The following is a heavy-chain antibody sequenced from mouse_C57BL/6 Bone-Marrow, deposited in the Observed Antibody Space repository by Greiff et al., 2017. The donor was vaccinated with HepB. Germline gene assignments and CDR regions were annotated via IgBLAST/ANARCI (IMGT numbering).Heavy chain of an antibody. CDR3: ARYANFFDY. CDR1: GYTFTSYG. D-gene: IGHD6-5*01. Sequence: QVQLKQSGAELARPGASVKLSCKASGYTFTSYGISWVKQRTGQGLEWIGEIYPRSGNTYYNEKFKGKATLTANKSSSTAYMELRSLTSEDSAVYLCARYANFFDYWGKGTTLAVSS. J-gene: IGHJ2*01. V-gene: IGHV1-81*01. CDR2: IYPRSGNT.